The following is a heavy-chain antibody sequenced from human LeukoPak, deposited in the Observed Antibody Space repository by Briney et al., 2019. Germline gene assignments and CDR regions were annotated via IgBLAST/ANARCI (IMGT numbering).Heavy chain of an antibody. D-gene: IGHD3-10*01. V-gene: IGHV1-46*01. J-gene: IGHJ4*02. Sequence: ASVKVSCKASGYTFTSYYMHWVRQAPGQGLEWMGIINPSGGSTSYAQKFQGRVTMTRDTSTSTVYMELSRLRSDDTALYYCARDRREVYKYGSGTFKFGENFFDSWGQGTLVTVSS. CDR1: GYTFTSYY. CDR2: INPSGGST. CDR3: ARDRREVYKYGSGTFKFGENFFDS.